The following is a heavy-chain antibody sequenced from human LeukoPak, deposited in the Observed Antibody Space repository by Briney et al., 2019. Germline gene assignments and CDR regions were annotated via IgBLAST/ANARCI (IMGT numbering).Heavy chain of an antibody. CDR2: IYYSGST. CDR1: GGSISSYY. V-gene: IGHV4-59*01. J-gene: IGHJ4*02. D-gene: IGHD3-22*01. CDR3: AREIDYDSSGYFSVGY. Sequence: PSETLSLTCTVSGGSISSYYWSWIRQPPQKGLEWVGFIYYSGSTNYNPSLKSRVTISVDTSKNQFSLKLSSVTAADTAVYYCAREIDYDSSGYFSVGYWGQGTLVTVSS.